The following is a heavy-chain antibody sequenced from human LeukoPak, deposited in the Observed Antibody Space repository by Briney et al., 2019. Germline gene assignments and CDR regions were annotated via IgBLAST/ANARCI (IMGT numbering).Heavy chain of an antibody. Sequence: GGSLRLSCAASGXTFSSCAMHWVRQAPGKGLEWVAVISNDAYNKYYADSVKGRFTISRDNSKNTLYLQMNSLRAEDTAIYYCARDNGNLLLWFGDSRAGYWGQGTLVTVSS. CDR3: ARDNGNLLLWFGDSRAGY. V-gene: IGHV3-30-3*01. D-gene: IGHD3-10*01. CDR1: GXTFSSCA. J-gene: IGHJ4*02. CDR2: ISNDAYNK.